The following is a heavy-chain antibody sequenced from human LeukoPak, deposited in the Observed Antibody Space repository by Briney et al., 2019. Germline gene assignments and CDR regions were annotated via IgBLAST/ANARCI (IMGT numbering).Heavy chain of an antibody. J-gene: IGHJ3*02. D-gene: IGHD3-22*01. CDR2: ISAGGGST. Sequence: GGSLRLSCAASGFSFSGYTINWVRQAPGKGLEWVSVISAGGGSTYYADSVRGRFTISRHNSKNTLYLQMNTLRADDTAVYYCAKRNYYDSSGYYYGLAFDIWGQGTMVAVSS. CDR3: AKRNYYDSSGYYYGLAFDI. CDR1: GFSFSGYT. V-gene: IGHV3-23*01.